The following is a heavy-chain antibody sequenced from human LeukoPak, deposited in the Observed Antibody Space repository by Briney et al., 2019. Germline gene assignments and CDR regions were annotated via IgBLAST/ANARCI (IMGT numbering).Heavy chain of an antibody. CDR1: GGSISSYY. J-gene: IGHJ4*02. Sequence: SETLSLTCTVSGGSISSYYWSWIRQPAGKGLQWIGRMYTSGSTNYNPSLKSRVTISVDTSKNQFSLKLSSVTAADTAVYYCASRNFGVVTDWGQGTLVTVSS. V-gene: IGHV4-4*07. CDR2: MYTSGST. D-gene: IGHD3-3*01. CDR3: ASRNFGVVTD.